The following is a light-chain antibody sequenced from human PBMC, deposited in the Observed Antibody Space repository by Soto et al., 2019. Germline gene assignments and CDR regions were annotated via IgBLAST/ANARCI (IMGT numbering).Light chain of an antibody. CDR3: QQSYSTPIT. CDR2: ASS. Sequence: DIQMTQSPSSLSASVGDRVTITCRASQTITNSLNWYQQRPGKAPNLLIYASSSLQSGVPPRFSGSGSGTDFTLTISSLQPDDFATYYCQQSYSTPITFGQGTRLEIK. V-gene: IGKV1-39*01. CDR1: QTITNS. J-gene: IGKJ5*01.